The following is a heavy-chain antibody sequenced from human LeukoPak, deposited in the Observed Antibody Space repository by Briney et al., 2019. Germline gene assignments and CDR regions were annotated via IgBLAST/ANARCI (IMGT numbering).Heavy chain of an antibody. Sequence: SETLSLTCTVSGGSISSGGYYLSWIRQHPGKGLEWIVYIYYSGSTYYNPSLKSRVTISVDTSKNQFSLKLSSVTAADTAVYYCAIHSYYDFWSGYSNDAFDIWGQGTMVTVSS. CDR1: GGSISSGGYY. CDR2: IYYSGST. V-gene: IGHV4-31*03. J-gene: IGHJ3*02. D-gene: IGHD3-3*01. CDR3: AIHSYYDFWSGYSNDAFDI.